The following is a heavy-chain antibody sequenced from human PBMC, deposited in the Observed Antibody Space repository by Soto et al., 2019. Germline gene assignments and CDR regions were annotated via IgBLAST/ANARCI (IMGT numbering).Heavy chain of an antibody. CDR3: ARHRWLRSLRWFDP. CDR2: IYYSGST. Sequence: QLQLQESGPGLVKPSETLSLTCTVSGGSISSSSYYWGWIRQPPGKGLEWIGSIYYSGSTYYNPSLKSRVTISVDTSKNQFSLKLSSVTAADTAVYYCARHRWLRSLRWFDPWGQGTLVTVSS. D-gene: IGHD5-12*01. V-gene: IGHV4-39*01. CDR1: GGSISSSSYY. J-gene: IGHJ5*02.